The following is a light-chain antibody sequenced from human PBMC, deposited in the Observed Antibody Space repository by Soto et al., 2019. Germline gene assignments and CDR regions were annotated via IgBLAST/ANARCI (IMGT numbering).Light chain of an antibody. CDR1: QGLSSD. J-gene: IGKJ1*01. Sequence: IQMTQSPSALAASVGDRVTSTCRASQGLSSDLAWYQQKPGKVPKLLIYDASSLESGVPSRFSGSASGTEFTLTISSLQPDDFATYYCQQYNSYSTFGQGTKVDIK. CDR2: DAS. V-gene: IGKV1-13*02. CDR3: QQYNSYST.